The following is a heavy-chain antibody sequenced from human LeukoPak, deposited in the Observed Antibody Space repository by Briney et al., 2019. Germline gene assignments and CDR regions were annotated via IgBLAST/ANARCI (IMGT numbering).Heavy chain of an antibody. CDR2: MNPNSGNT. CDR3: ARTDGSGSYYNVRYYYYMDV. CDR1: GYTFTSYD. D-gene: IGHD3-10*01. Sequence: GASVKVSCKASGYTFTSYDINWVRQATGQGLEWMGWMNPNSGNTGYAQKFQGRVTMTRNTSISTAYMELSSLRSEDTAVYYCARTDGSGSYYNVRYYYYMDVWGKGTTVTIS. J-gene: IGHJ6*03. V-gene: IGHV1-8*01.